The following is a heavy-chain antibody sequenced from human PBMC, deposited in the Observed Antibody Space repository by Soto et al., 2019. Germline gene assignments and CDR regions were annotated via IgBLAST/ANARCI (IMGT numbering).Heavy chain of an antibody. D-gene: IGHD3-16*01. CDR2: FDPEDGET. CDR3: TIFYTVWAIFYY. Sequence: GASVKVSCKVSGFTLTDLSMHWVRQAPGKGLEWMGRFDPEDGETIYAQKFQGRLTMTEDTSTDTAYMELSSLRSEDTAVYYCTIFYTVWAIFYYWAQGTLVTVSS. J-gene: IGHJ4*02. V-gene: IGHV1-24*01. CDR1: GFTLTDLS.